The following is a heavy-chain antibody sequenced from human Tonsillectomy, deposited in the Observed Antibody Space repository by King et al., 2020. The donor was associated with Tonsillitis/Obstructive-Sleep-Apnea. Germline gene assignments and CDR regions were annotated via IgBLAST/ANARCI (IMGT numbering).Heavy chain of an antibody. CDR1: GYTFTKYA. Sequence: QLVQSGFELKKPGASVKVSCKASGYTFTKYAMNWVRQAPGQGLEWMGWINTNTGNPTYAQGFTGRFVFSLDTSVSTAFLQIRSLKAGDTAVYYCFRRAYEIGVWNFDSWGQGTLVTVSS. CDR3: FRRAYEIGVWNFDS. J-gene: IGHJ4*02. V-gene: IGHV7-4-1*01. CDR2: INTNTGNP. D-gene: IGHD3-3*01.